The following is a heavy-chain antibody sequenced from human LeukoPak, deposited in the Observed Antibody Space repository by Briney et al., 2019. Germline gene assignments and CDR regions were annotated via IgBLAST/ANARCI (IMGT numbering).Heavy chain of an antibody. Sequence: ASVKVSFKASGYTFTVYYMHWVRQAPGQGLEWMGWINPNSGGTNYAQKLQGRVTMTRDTSISTAYMELSRLRSDDTAVYYCARSCSSTSCPFDYWGQGTLVTVSS. D-gene: IGHD2-2*01. CDR2: INPNSGGT. V-gene: IGHV1-2*02. CDR3: ARSCSSTSCPFDY. CDR1: GYTFTVYY. J-gene: IGHJ4*02.